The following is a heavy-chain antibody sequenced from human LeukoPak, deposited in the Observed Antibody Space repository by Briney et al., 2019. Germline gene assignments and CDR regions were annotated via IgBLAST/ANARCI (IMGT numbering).Heavy chain of an antibody. Sequence: PGGSLRLSCTVSGFTLSTYSMNWVRQAPGKGLEWVSYIGYSSSPIHYADSVKGRFTIYRDSAKNSLYLQMNSLRAEDTAVYYCAKDLWISSSFFDYWGQGTLVTVSS. V-gene: IGHV3-48*01. J-gene: IGHJ4*02. D-gene: IGHD6-13*01. CDR2: IGYSSSPI. CDR3: AKDLWISSSFFDY. CDR1: GFTLSTYS.